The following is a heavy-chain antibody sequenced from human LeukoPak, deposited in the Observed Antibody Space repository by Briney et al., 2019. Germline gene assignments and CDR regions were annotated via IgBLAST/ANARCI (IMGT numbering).Heavy chain of an antibody. J-gene: IGHJ4*02. CDR3: ARERDRYSSSSKSLDY. D-gene: IGHD6-6*01. V-gene: IGHV3-21*01. CDR2: ISSSSSYI. CDR1: GFTFSSYS. Sequence: PGGSLRLSCAASGFTFSSYSMTWVRQAPGKGLEWVSSISSSSSYIYYADSVKGRFTISRDNARNSLYLQMNSLRAEDTAVYYCARERDRYSSSSKSLDYWGQGTLVTVSS.